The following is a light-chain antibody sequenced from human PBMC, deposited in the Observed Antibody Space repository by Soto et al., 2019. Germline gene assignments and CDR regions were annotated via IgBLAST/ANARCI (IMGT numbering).Light chain of an antibody. CDR3: QHYNNFPYT. CDR2: KAS. Sequence: DIQMTQSPSTLSAFVGDRVTITCRASRSITTWLAWYQQKPGKAPNLLISKASNLESGVPSRFSGTGSGTEFTLTISSPQPDDFATYYCQHYNNFPYTFGQGTKLEIK. V-gene: IGKV1-5*03. CDR1: RSITTW. J-gene: IGKJ2*01.